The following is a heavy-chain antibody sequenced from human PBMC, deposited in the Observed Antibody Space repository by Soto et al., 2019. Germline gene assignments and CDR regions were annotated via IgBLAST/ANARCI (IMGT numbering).Heavy chain of an antibody. V-gene: IGHV3-7*03. J-gene: IGHJ6*02. CDR1: GFTFSSYW. Sequence: EVQLVESGGGLVQPGGSLRLSCAASGFTFSSYWMSWVRQAPGKGLEWVANIKQDGSEKYYVDSVKGRFTISRDNAKNSLYLQMNSLRAEDTAVYYCATRPPPYSSSWNMDVWGQGTTVTVSS. D-gene: IGHD6-13*01. CDR3: ATRPPPYSSSWNMDV. CDR2: IKQDGSEK.